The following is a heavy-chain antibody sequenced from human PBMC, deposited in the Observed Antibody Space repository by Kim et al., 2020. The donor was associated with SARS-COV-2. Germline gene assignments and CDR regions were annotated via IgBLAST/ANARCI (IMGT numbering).Heavy chain of an antibody. Sequence: GGSLRLSCAASGFTFSSYAMSWVRQAPGKGLEWVSVIYSGGSSTYYADSVKGRFTISRDNSKKTLYLQMNSLRADDTAVYYCSKDFHDILTGYFDYWGQGTLVTVSS. CDR2: IYSGGSST. D-gene: IGHD3-9*01. CDR1: GFTFSSYA. J-gene: IGHJ4*02. CDR3: SKDFHDILTGYFDY. V-gene: IGHV3-23*03.